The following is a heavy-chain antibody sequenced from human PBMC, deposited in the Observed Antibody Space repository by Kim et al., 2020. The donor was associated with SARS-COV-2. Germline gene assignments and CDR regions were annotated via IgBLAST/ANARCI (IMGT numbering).Heavy chain of an antibody. CDR1: GFTFSSYA. V-gene: IGHV3-23*01. D-gene: IGHD6-13*01. CDR3: AKKRGYSRRWEDFDY. CDR2: ISGSGGST. Sequence: GGSLRLSCAASGFTFSSYAMSWVRQAPGKGLEWVSAISGSGGSTYYADSVKGRFTISRDNSKNTLYLQMNSLSAEDKAVYYCAKKRGYSRRWEDFDYWGQGTLVTVSS. J-gene: IGHJ4*01.